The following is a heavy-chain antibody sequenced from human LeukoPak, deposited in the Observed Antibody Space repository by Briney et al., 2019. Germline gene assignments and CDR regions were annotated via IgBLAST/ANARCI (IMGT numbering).Heavy chain of an antibody. Sequence: SETLSLTCTVSGGSISSSSYYWGWIRQPPGKGLEWIGSIYYSGSTYYNPSLKSRVTISVDTSKNQFSLKLSSVTAADTAVYYCARHPGGYPTPGPNDYYFDYWGQGTLVTVSS. V-gene: IGHV4-39*01. CDR2: IYYSGST. J-gene: IGHJ4*02. CDR3: ARHPGGYPTPGPNDYYFDY. CDR1: GGSISSSSYY. D-gene: IGHD1-1*01.